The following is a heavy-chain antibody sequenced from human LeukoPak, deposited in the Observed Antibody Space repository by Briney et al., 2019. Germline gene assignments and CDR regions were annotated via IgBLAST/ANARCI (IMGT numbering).Heavy chain of an antibody. Sequence: GGSLRLSCAASGFTFSSYAMSWVRQAPGKGLEWVSAISDNGGSTYYADSVKGRFTISRDNAKNSLYLQMNSLRAEDTAVYYCAREGSGYYFRQTYYFDYWGQGTLVTVSS. V-gene: IGHV3-23*01. CDR1: GFTFSSYA. CDR3: AREGSGYYFRQTYYFDY. D-gene: IGHD3-22*01. CDR2: ISDNGGST. J-gene: IGHJ4*02.